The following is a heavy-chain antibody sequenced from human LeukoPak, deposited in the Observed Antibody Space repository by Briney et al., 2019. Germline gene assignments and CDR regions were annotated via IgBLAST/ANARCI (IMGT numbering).Heavy chain of an antibody. D-gene: IGHD6-19*01. Sequence: GGSLRLSCAASGFTFSSYEMNWVRQAPGKGLEWVSYISSSGSTIYYADSVKGRFTISRDNAKNSLYLQMNSLRAEDTAVYYCAREGPIGSGWLDPWGQGTLVTVSS. V-gene: IGHV3-48*03. J-gene: IGHJ5*02. CDR1: GFTFSSYE. CDR3: AREGPIGSGWLDP. CDR2: ISSSGSTI.